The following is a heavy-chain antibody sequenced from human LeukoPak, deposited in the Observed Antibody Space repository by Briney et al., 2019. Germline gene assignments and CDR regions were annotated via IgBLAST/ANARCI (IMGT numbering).Heavy chain of an antibody. J-gene: IGHJ4*02. CDR2: ISGSGGST. V-gene: IGHV3-23*01. Sequence: GGSLRLSCAASGFTFSSYAMSWVRQAPGKGLEWVSDISGSGGSTYYADSVKGRFTISRDNSKNTLYLQMNSLRAEDTAVYYCATYKQVLLPFESWGQGTLVTVSS. CDR3: ATYKQVLLPFES. CDR1: GFTFSSYA. D-gene: IGHD5-18*01.